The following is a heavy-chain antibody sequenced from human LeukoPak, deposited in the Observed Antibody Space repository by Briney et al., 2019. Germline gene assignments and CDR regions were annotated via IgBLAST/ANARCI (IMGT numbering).Heavy chain of an antibody. CDR2: ICYSGST. CDR1: GGSISSSSYY. J-gene: IGHJ5*02. Sequence: SETLSLTCTVSGGSISSSSYYWGWIRQPPGKGLEWIGSICYSGSTYYNPSLKSRVTISVDTSKNQFSLKLSSVTAADTAVYYCARVVITDYWFDPWGQGTLVTVSS. CDR3: ARVVITDYWFDP. V-gene: IGHV4-39*07. D-gene: IGHD3-22*01.